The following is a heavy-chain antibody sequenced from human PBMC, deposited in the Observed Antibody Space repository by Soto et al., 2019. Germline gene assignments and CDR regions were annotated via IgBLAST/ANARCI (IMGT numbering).Heavy chain of an antibody. J-gene: IGHJ4*02. CDR3: AKGPLYGDYVSG. CDR1: GFTFSSYA. V-gene: IGHV3-23*01. Sequence: EVQLLESGGGLVQPGGSLRLSCAASGFTFSSYAMSWVRQVPGKGLEWVSTISGSGGTTYYADSVKGRFTISRDNSKNTLYLQMNSLRAEDTAVYYCAKGPLYGDYVSGWGQGTLVTVSS. D-gene: IGHD4-17*01. CDR2: ISGSGGTT.